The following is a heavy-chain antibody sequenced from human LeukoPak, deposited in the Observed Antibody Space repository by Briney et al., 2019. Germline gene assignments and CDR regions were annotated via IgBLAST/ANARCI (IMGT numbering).Heavy chain of an antibody. CDR1: GGSTSSYY. V-gene: IGHV4-59*08. CDR2: IYYSGST. J-gene: IGHJ1*01. Sequence: SETLSLTCTVSGGSTSSYYWSWIRQPPGKGLEWIGYIYYSGSTNYNPSLKSRVTISVDTSKNQFSLKLSSVTAADTAVYYCARGVCYYDSSGYYNEYFQHWGQGTLVTVSS. CDR3: ARGVCYYDSSGYYNEYFQH. D-gene: IGHD3-22*01.